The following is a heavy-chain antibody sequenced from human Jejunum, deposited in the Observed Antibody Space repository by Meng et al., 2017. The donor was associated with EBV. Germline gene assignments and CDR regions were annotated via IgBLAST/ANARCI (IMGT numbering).Heavy chain of an antibody. J-gene: IGHJ4*02. CDR2: IKRTTDGGTT. V-gene: IGHV3-15*01. CDR3: TDVGGDMI. Sequence: EGRWVGSGGGLVKPGESLRLSCAASGFTFTNSHMTWVRQAPGKGLEWVGRIKRTTDGGTTDYAAPVKGRFTISRDDSKNTLYLQMNSLKTEDTAVYYCTDVGGDMIWGQGILVTVSS. CDR1: GFTFTNSH. D-gene: IGHD3-16*01.